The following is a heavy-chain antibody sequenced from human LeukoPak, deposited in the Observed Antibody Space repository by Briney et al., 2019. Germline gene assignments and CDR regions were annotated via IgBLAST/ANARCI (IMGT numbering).Heavy chain of an antibody. D-gene: IGHD6-13*01. CDR3: AKSFSSWFYFDY. CDR2: ICSDKNYI. CDR1: GFAFNSYT. V-gene: IGHV3-21*01. J-gene: IGHJ4*02. Sequence: GGSLRLSCGASGFAFNSYTMNWVRQAPGKGLEWVSSICSDKNYIYYADSVKGRFTVSRDNAQNSVYLQMNTLRVEDTAVYYCAKSFSSWFYFDYWGQGTLVTVSS.